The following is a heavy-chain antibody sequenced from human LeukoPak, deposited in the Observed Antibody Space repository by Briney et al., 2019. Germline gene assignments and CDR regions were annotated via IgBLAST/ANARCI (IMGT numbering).Heavy chain of an antibody. CDR2: IYPGDSDT. CDR1: GYSFTSYW. D-gene: IGHD1-1*01. Sequence: GESLKISCKGSGYSFTSYWIGWVRQMPGKGLEWMGIIYPGDSDTRYSPSFQGQVTISADKSISTAYLQWSSLKASDTAMYYCARYVASGQFWNPPIYWGQGTLVTVSS. J-gene: IGHJ4*02. CDR3: ARYVASGQFWNPPIY. V-gene: IGHV5-51*01.